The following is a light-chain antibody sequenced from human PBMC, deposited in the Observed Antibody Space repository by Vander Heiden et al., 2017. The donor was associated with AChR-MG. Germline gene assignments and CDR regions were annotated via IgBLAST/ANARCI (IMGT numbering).Light chain of an antibody. Sequence: EIVMTQSPATLSVSPGERATPSCRASQSVSSNIAWYQQKPGQAPRLLIYGASTRATGIPARFSGSGSGTEFTLTISSLQSDSFAVYYCQQYNHWPATFGQGTKVEIK. J-gene: IGKJ1*01. CDR2: GAS. CDR1: QSVSSN. CDR3: QQYNHWPAT. V-gene: IGKV3-15*01.